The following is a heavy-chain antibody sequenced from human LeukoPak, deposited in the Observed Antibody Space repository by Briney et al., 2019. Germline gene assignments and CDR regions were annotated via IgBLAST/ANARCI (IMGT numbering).Heavy chain of an antibody. V-gene: IGHV3-23*01. CDR1: GFTFSSYA. D-gene: IGHD3-22*01. J-gene: IGHJ4*02. CDR3: AKSFYYDSSGYYYVH. CDR2: ISGSGGST. Sequence: GGSLRLSCAASGFTFSSYAMSWVRQAPGKELEWVSAISGSGGSTYYADSVKGRVTISRDNSKNTLYLQMNSLRAEDTAVYYCAKSFYYDSSGYYYVHWGQGTLVTVSS.